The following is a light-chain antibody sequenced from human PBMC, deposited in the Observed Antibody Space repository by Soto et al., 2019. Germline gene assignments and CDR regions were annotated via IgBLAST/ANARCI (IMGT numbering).Light chain of an antibody. CDR2: DDR. CDR1: DIGSKT. CDR3: QVWDRSNNHVL. V-gene: IGLV3-21*02. J-gene: IGLJ3*02. Sequence: SYELTQPPSVSVAPGQTAMITCGGNDIGSKTVHWYQQRPGQAPMLVIYDDRDRPSGSPERFSGSNSGSTATLTISRVEAGDEADYYCQVWDRSNNHVLFGGGTKLTVL.